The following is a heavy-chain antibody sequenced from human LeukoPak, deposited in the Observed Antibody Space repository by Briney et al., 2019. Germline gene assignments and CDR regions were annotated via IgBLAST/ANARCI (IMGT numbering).Heavy chain of an antibody. Sequence: GGSLRLSCTASGFTFSHSGMHWVRQAPGKGLEWLSIIYYDGSNKYYADSVKGRFTVSRDNSKNTLYLQMNSLRPEDTAVYYCAKDFGTEAVGLTRGGLDSWGQGALVTVSP. CDR1: GFTFSHSG. V-gene: IGHV3-33*03. CDR3: AKDFGTEAVGLTRGGLDS. D-gene: IGHD1-26*01. CDR2: IYYDGSNK. J-gene: IGHJ4*02.